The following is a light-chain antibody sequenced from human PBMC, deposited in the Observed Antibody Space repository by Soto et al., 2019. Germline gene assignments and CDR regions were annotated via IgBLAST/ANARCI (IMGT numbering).Light chain of an antibody. CDR3: QQYNSYST. CDR2: DAS. J-gene: IGKJ1*01. CDR1: QSVSSSY. Sequence: EIVLTQSPGTLSLSPGERATLSCRASQSVSSSYLAWYQQKPGQAPRLLIYDASSLESGVPSRFSGSGSGTEFTLTISSLQPEDFASYYCQQYNSYSTFGQGTKVEIK. V-gene: IGKV3-20*01.